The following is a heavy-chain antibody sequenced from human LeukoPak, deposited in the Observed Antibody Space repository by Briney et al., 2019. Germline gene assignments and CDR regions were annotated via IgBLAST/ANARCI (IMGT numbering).Heavy chain of an antibody. CDR1: GFTFSGSA. Sequence: GGSLRLSCAASGFTFSGSALHWVRQASGKGLEWVGRIRSTANGYATAYAASVKGRFTISRDDSKNTAYLQMDSLKTEDTAVYYCTGNYYGSGSYADFDYWGQGTLVTVSS. D-gene: IGHD3-10*01. CDR2: IRSTANGYAT. CDR3: TGNYYGSGSYADFDY. J-gene: IGHJ4*02. V-gene: IGHV3-73*01.